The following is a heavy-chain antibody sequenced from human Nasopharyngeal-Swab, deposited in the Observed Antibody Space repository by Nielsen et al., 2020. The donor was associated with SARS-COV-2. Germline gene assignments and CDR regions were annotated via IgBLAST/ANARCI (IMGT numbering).Heavy chain of an antibody. CDR3: ARDAPAHYGAFY. V-gene: IGHV3-30*03. CDR2: IAHDASNE. J-gene: IGHJ4*02. CDR1: GFTFSSFG. Sequence: GSLRLSCVASGFTFSSFGMHWVRQAPGKGLEWVAFIAHDASNEYYGDSVKGRFSISRDSSKNTPYLQMDSLRGEDTAVYYCARDAPAHYGAFYWGRGTLVTVSS. D-gene: IGHD4-17*01.